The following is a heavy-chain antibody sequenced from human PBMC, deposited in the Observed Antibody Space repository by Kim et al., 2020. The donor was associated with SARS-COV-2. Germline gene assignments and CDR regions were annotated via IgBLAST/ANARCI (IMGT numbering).Heavy chain of an antibody. J-gene: IGHJ5*02. Sequence: SETLSLTCTVSGGSISSSSYYWGWIRQPPGKGLEWIGSIYYSGSTYYNPSLKSRVTISVDTSKNQFSLKLSSVTSADTAVYYCARQVEVVVAATHWFDPWGQGTLVTVSS. CDR2: IYYSGST. V-gene: IGHV4-39*01. CDR3: ARQVEVVVAATHWFDP. D-gene: IGHD2-15*01. CDR1: GGSISSSSYY.